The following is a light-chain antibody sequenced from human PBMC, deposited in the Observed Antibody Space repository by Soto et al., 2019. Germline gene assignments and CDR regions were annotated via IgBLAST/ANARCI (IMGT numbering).Light chain of an antibody. CDR1: SSDVGGYNY. V-gene: IGLV2-14*03. CDR2: DVS. J-gene: IGLJ1*01. CDR3: SSYTTSNTRQIV. Sequence: QSALTQPASVSGSPGQSITISCTGTSSDVGGYNYVSWYQHHPGKAPKLMIYDVSNRPSGVSNRFSGSKSGNTASLTISGLQSEDEFVYYCSSYTTSNTRQIVFGTGSKVTV.